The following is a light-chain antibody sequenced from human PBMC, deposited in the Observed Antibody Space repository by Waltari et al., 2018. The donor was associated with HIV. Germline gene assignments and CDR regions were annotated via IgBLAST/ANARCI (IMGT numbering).Light chain of an antibody. V-gene: IGLV2-8*01. J-gene: IGLJ2*01. CDR3: ASHAGSKDV. CDR2: DVT. CDR1: SSDVGAYNY. Sequence: QSALTQPPSASGSPGQSVTISCTGTSSDVGAYNYVSLFQHHPGKAPQRMIYDVTKRRSGVPGGFSGGKSGNTASLTVSGGQAEEEADYYCASHAGSKDVFGGGTRLTVL.